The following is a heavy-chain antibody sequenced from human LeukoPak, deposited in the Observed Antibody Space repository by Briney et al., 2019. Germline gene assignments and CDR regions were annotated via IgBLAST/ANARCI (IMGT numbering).Heavy chain of an antibody. J-gene: IGHJ4*02. V-gene: IGHV1-18*01. CDR3: ARDRWWNCSGCSYYFDY. D-gene: IGHD2-15*01. Sequence: ASVTVSFTASVYTFTSYGISWVRQAPGQGLEWMGWISAYNGNTNYEQKLQDRVTMTTETSTSTAYMELRSLRSDDTAVYYCARDRWWNCSGCSYYFDYWGQGTLVTVSS. CDR2: ISAYNGNT. CDR1: VYTFTSYG.